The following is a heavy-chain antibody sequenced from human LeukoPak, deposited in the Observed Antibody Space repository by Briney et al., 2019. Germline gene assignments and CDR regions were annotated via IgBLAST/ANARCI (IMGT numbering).Heavy chain of an antibody. CDR3: ARERPLDY. V-gene: IGHV3-48*01. J-gene: IGHJ4*02. Sequence: SGGSLRLSCAASGFTFSSYNMNWVRQAPGKGPEWVSFISNSGSDMYYRGSVKGRFTIPRDNAKNSLYLQMDSLRAEDTAVYFCARERPLDYWGQGTLVTVSS. CDR2: ISNSGSDM. CDR1: GFTFSSYN.